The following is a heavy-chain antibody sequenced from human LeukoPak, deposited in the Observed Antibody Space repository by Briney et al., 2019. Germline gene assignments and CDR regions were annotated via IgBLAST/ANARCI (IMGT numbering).Heavy chain of an antibody. CDR2: IRYDGSNK. Sequence: GGSLRLSCAASGFTFSSYGMHWVRQAPGKGLEWVAFIRYDGSNKYYADSVKGRFTISRDNSKNTLYLQMNSLRAEDTAVYYCAKDEFAAADNPFDYWGQGTLVTVSS. CDR1: GFTFSSYG. J-gene: IGHJ4*02. CDR3: AKDEFAAADNPFDY. V-gene: IGHV3-30*02. D-gene: IGHD6-13*01.